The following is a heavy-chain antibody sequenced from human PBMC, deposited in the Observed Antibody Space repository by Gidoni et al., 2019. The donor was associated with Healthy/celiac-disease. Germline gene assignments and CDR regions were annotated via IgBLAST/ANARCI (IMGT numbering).Heavy chain of an antibody. V-gene: IGHV4-39*01. D-gene: IGHD3-10*01. CDR2: IYYSGST. Sequence: QLQLQESGPGLVKPSETLSLTCTVSGGSISSSSYYWGWIRQPPGKGLEWIGRIYYSGSTYYNPSLKSRVTISVDTSKNQFSLKLSSVTAADTAVYYCARGAYYGSGSYPFDYWGQGTLVTVSS. CDR3: ARGAYYGSGSYPFDY. CDR1: GGSISSSSYY. J-gene: IGHJ4*02.